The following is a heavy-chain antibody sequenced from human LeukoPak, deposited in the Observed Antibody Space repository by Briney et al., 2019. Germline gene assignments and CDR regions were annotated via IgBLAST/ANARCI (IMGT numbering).Heavy chain of an antibody. Sequence: SETLSLTCTVSGGSISSSSYYWGWIRQPPGKGLEWIGSIYYSGSTYYNPSLKSRVTISVDTSKNQFSLKLSSVTAADTAVYYCARGRLSYYFDYWGQGPLVTVSS. V-gene: IGHV4-39*07. CDR2: IYYSGST. CDR3: ARGRLSYYFDY. D-gene: IGHD3-16*02. CDR1: GGSISSSSYY. J-gene: IGHJ4*02.